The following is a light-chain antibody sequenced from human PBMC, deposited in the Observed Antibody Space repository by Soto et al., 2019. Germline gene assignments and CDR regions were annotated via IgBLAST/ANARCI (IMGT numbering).Light chain of an antibody. V-gene: IGKV3-11*01. Sequence: EIVMTQSPATLSVSPGERATLSCRASQSVSSYLAWYQQKPGQAPRLLIYDAARRATGIPARFSGSGSGTDFSLSISSLEPEDFAVYFCLQRARWPWTFGQGTKVDIK. CDR3: LQRARWPWT. J-gene: IGKJ1*01. CDR2: DAA. CDR1: QSVSSY.